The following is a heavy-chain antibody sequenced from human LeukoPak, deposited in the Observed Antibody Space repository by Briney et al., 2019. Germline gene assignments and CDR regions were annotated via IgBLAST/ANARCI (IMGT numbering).Heavy chain of an antibody. D-gene: IGHD4-17*01. CDR2: IKQDGSEK. CDR3: ARATTTVTVNNWFDP. V-gene: IGHV3-7*04. CDR1: GFTFSGYW. Sequence: GGSLRLSCAASGFTFSGYWMTWVRQGPGKGLEWVANIKQDGSEKNYVDSVKGQFTISRDNAKNSMYLQMNSLRAEDTAVYYCARATTTVTVNNWFDPWGQGTLVTVSS. J-gene: IGHJ5*02.